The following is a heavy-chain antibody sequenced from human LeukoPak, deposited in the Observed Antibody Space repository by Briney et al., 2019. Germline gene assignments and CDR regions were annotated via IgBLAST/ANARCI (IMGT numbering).Heavy chain of an antibody. CDR3: ARHEAHSGWYEAPFDY. CDR2: IYYSGST. CDR1: GGSISSSIFY. Sequence: KASETLSLTCTVSGGSISSSIFYWGWIRQPPGKGLEWIGSIYYSGSTYYNPSLKSRVTISVDTSKNQFSLKLSSVTAADTAVYYCARHEAHSGWYEAPFDYWGQGTLVTVSS. D-gene: IGHD6-19*01. J-gene: IGHJ4*02. V-gene: IGHV4-39*01.